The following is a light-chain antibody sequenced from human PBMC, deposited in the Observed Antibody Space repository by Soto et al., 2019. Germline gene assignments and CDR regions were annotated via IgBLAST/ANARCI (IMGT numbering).Light chain of an antibody. CDR3: QQYGSSPPDT. J-gene: IGKJ2*01. Sequence: EIVWTQSPGTLSLSPGERATLSCRASQSVSSSYLAWYQQKPGQAPRLLIYGASSRATGIPDRFSGSGSGTDCTLTISRLEPEEFAVYYCQQYGSSPPDTFGQGTKLEIK. CDR2: GAS. CDR1: QSVSSSY. V-gene: IGKV3-20*01.